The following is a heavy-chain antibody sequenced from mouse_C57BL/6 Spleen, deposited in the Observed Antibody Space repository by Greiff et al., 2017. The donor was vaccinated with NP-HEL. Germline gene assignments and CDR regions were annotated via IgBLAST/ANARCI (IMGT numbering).Heavy chain of an antibody. CDR2: IYPGDGDT. J-gene: IGHJ4*01. D-gene: IGHD1-1*01. CDR3: ARVPAVVDYYAMDY. Sequence: QVQLKQSGAELVKPGASVKISCKASGYAFSSYWMNWVKQRPGKGLEWIGQIYPGDGDTNYNGKFKGKATLTADKSSSTAYMQLSSLTSEDSAVYFCARVPAVVDYYAMDYWGQGTSVTVSS. CDR1: GYAFSSYW. V-gene: IGHV1-80*01.